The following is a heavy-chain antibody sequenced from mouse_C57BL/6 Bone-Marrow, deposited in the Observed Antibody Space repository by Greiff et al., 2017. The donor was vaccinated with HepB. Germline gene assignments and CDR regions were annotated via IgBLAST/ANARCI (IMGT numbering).Heavy chain of an antibody. Sequence: EVKLMESGGGLVKPGGSLKLSCAASGFTFSDYGMHWVRQAPEKGLEWVAYISSGSSTIYYADTVKGRFTISRDNAKNTLFLQMTSLRSEDTAMYYCARGGGYYPDYWGQGTTLTVSS. CDR2: ISSGSSTI. J-gene: IGHJ2*01. V-gene: IGHV5-17*01. D-gene: IGHD2-3*01. CDR3: ARGGGYYPDY. CDR1: GFTFSDYG.